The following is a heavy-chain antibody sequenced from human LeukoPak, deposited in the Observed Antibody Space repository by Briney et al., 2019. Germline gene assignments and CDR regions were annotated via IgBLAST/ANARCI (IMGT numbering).Heavy chain of an antibody. J-gene: IGHJ4*02. V-gene: IGHV1-69*13. CDR2: IIPIFGTA. Sequence: SVKVSCKASGGTFSSYAISWVRQAPGQGLEWMGGIIPIFGTANYAQKFQGRVRITADESTSTAYMELSSLRSEDTAVYYCARDRGYCSGGSCYGFDYWGQGTLVTVSS. CDR1: GGTFSSYA. D-gene: IGHD2-15*01. CDR3: ARDRGYCSGGSCYGFDY.